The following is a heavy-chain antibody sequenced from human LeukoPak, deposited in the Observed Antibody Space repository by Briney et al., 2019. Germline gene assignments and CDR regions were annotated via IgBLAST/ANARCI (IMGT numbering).Heavy chain of an antibody. V-gene: IGHV4-39*07. D-gene: IGHD5/OR15-5a*01. Sequence: SETLSLTCTVSGGSISSSSYYWGWIRQPPGKGLEWIGSVYYTGASYYNPSLKSRVTISIDTSKKHFSLKLTSVTAADTAVYYCARGSTSQDAFDIWGQGTMVTVSS. J-gene: IGHJ3*02. CDR2: VYYTGAS. CDR1: GGSISSSSYY. CDR3: ARGSTSQDAFDI.